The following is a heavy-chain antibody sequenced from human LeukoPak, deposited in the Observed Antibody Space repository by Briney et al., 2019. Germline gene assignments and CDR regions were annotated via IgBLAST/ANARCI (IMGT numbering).Heavy chain of an antibody. CDR1: GYTFTSYD. CDR3: ARDYYDSSGYYYYYYYGMDV. Sequence: ASVKVTCTASGYTFTSYDINWVRQATGQGLEWMGWMNPNSGNTGYAQKFQGRVTMTRNTSISTAYMELSSLRSEDTAVYYCARDYYDSSGYYYYYYYGMDVRGQGTTVTVSS. V-gene: IGHV1-8*01. CDR2: MNPNSGNT. D-gene: IGHD3-22*01. J-gene: IGHJ6*02.